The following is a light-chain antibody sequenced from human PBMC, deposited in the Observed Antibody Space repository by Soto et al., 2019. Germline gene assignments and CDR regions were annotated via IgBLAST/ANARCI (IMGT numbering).Light chain of an antibody. V-gene: IGKV3-15*01. CDR2: GAS. Sequence: EIVMTQSPPTLSLSPGERATLSCRASQSISSNLAWYQQKPGQAPRLLIYGASTRATGIPARFSGSGSGTKFTLTISSLQSEDFAVYECHQYNNWPPYTFGHGTKLEIK. CDR3: HQYNNWPPYT. J-gene: IGKJ2*01. CDR1: QSISSN.